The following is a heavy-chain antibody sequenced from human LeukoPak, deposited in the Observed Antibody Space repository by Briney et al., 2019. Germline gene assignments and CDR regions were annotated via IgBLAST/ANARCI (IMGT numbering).Heavy chain of an antibody. CDR2: INESGYA. J-gene: IGHJ4*02. Sequence: PSETLTLTCAASGGSLSGHYWSWIRQPPGKGLEWIGEINESGYANYNPSLQSRVTISIDTDRRHFSLKLSSVTAADTAVYYCARASGGFRYSSGLDYWGQGTLVTVSS. V-gene: IGHV4-34*01. CDR3: ARASGGFRYSSGLDY. D-gene: IGHD6-19*01. CDR1: GGSLSGHY.